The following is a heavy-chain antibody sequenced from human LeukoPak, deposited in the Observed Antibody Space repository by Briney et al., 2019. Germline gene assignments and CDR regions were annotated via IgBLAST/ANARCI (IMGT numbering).Heavy chain of an antibody. CDR3: ARRTQVPAAXXNYYXXMDV. CDR2: IYYSGST. Sequence: SETLSLTCTVSGGSISSSSYYWGWIRQPPGKGLEWIGSIYYSGSTYYNPSLKSRVTISVDTSKNQFSLKLSSVTAADTAVYYCARRTQVPAAXXNYYXXMDVXXXXTTVTVSS. J-gene: IGHJ6*01. D-gene: IGHD2-2*01. V-gene: IGHV4-39*01. CDR1: GGSISSSSYY.